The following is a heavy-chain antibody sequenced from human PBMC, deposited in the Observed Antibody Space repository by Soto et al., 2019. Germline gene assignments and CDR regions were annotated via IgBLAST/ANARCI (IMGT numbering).Heavy chain of an antibody. D-gene: IGHD5-18*01. V-gene: IGHV1-18*01. CDR1: GYTFTSYG. Sequence: QVQLVQSGAEVKKPGASVKVSCKASGYTFTSYGISWVRQAPGQGLEWMGGISAYNANTNYAQKLQGRVTMTSDTSTSTAYMELRSLISDDTAVYYCATRDGYSYGYLGLDYWGQGTLVTVSS. J-gene: IGHJ4*02. CDR2: ISAYNANT. CDR3: ATRDGYSYGYLGLDY.